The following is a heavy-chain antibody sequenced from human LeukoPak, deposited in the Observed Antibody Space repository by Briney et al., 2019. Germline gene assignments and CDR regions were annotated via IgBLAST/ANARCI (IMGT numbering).Heavy chain of an antibody. J-gene: IGHJ4*02. CDR2: IYYSGST. CDR3: ARGVRYFDWSPFDY. Sequence: SETLSLTCTVSGGSISSYYWSWIRQPPGKGLEWIGYIYYSGSTNYNPSLKSRVTISVDTSKNQFSLKLSSVTAADTAVYYCARGVRYFDWSPFDYWGQGTLVTVSS. V-gene: IGHV4-59*01. D-gene: IGHD3-9*01. CDR1: GGSISSYY.